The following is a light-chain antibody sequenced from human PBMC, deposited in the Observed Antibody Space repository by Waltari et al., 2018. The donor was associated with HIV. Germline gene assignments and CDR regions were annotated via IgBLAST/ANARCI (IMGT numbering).Light chain of an antibody. CDR3: SSYTSSSPSVV. Sequence: QSALTQPASVSWSPGQSITIPCSGTSRDVGVSNSVPGYQQHPGKAPKLMIYDVSNRPSGFSNRFSGSKSGNTASLTISGLQAEDEADYYCSSYTSSSPSVVFGGGTKLTVL. J-gene: IGLJ2*01. V-gene: IGLV2-14*01. CDR1: SRDVGVSNS. CDR2: DVS.